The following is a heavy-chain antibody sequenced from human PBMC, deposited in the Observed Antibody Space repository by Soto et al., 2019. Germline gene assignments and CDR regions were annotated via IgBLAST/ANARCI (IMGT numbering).Heavy chain of an antibody. CDR2: IWYDGSNK. Sequence: GGSLRLSCAASGFTFSSYGMHWVRQAPGKGLEWVAVIWYDGSNKYYADSVKGRFTISRDNSKNTLYLQMNSLRAEDTAVYYCARRARSYCSSTSCRKNYYYYYMDVWGKGTTVTVSS. CDR1: GFTFSSYG. J-gene: IGHJ6*03. D-gene: IGHD2-2*01. V-gene: IGHV3-33*01. CDR3: ARRARSYCSSTSCRKNYYYYYMDV.